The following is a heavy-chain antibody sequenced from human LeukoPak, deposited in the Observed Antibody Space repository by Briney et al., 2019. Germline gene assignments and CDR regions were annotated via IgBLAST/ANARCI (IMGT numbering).Heavy chain of an antibody. CDR2: ISYDGSNK. V-gene: IGHV3-30*18. CDR3: AKDRGY. J-gene: IGHJ4*02. CDR1: GFTFSSYG. Sequence: GGSLRLSCAASGFTFSSYGMHWVRQAPGKGLEWVAVISYDGSNKYYADSVKGRFTISRDNSKNTLYLQMNSLRAEDTAVYYCAKDRGYWGQRTLVTVSS.